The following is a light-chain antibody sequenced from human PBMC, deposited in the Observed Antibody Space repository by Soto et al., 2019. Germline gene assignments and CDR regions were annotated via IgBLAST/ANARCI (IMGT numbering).Light chain of an antibody. CDR3: AVWDDSLSGEV. V-gene: IGLV1-47*01. CDR1: SSNIGMNY. J-gene: IGLJ1*01. Sequence: QSVLTQPPLASGTPGQWVTISCSGSSSNIGMNYVYWYQHVPGTAPKLLIYRDVHRFSRVPDRFSGSKSGTSASLAISGLRSEDEADYYCAVWDDSLSGEVFGTGTKVTVL. CDR2: RDV.